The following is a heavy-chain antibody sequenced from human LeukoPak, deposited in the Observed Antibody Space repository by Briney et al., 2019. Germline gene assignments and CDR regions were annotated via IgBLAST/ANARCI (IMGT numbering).Heavy chain of an antibody. Sequence: GASVKVSCKASGYTFTSYYMHWVRQAPGQGLEWMGIINPSGGSTSYAQKFQGRVTMTRDTSTSTVYMELSSLRSEDTAVYYCAREGCSSTSCAYNWFDPWGQGTLVTVSS. CDR1: GYTFTSYY. D-gene: IGHD2-2*01. V-gene: IGHV1-46*01. CDR3: AREGCSSTSCAYNWFDP. J-gene: IGHJ5*02. CDR2: INPSGGST.